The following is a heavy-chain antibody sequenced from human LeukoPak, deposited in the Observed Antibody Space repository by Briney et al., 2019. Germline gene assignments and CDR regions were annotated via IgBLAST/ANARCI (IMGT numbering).Heavy chain of an antibody. D-gene: IGHD1-26*01. J-gene: IGHJ4*02. V-gene: IGHV6-1*01. CDR2: TYYRSKWYY. Sequence: SQTLSLTCAISGDSVSSNSAAWNWLRQSPSRGLEWLGRTYYRSKWYYDYAVAVKSRISINPDTSKNQFSLQLSSVTPEDTAVYYCARDPVGGSTIFDYWGPGTLVTVSS. CDR1: GDSVSSNSAA. CDR3: ARDPVGGSTIFDY.